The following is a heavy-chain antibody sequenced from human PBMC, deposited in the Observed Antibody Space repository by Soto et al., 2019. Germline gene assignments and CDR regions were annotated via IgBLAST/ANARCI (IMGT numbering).Heavy chain of an antibody. J-gene: IGHJ6*02. Sequence: QVQLVQSGAEVKKPGSSVKVSCKSSGGTFSTYAISWVRQAPGQGLEWMGGIIPIFGTANYAQKFQGRVTITADESTTTAYMELISLRSGDTAVYYCSRDEMVVATGSRTCHYYYDMDVWGQGTTVTVSS. CDR3: SRDEMVVATGSRTCHYYYDMDV. CDR1: GGTFSTYA. CDR2: IIPIFGTA. D-gene: IGHD2-15*01. V-gene: IGHV1-69*12.